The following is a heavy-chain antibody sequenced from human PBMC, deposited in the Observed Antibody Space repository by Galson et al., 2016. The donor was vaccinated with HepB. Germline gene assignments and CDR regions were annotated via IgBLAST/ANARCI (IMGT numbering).Heavy chain of an antibody. CDR2: ISSSGVTM. Sequence: SLRLSCAASGFIFSDYYMNWIRQAPGKGLEWVAYISSSGVTMFYADSVKGRFTISRDNANNSLYLRMDSLRAEDTAVYYCARALRYFDWLSPPAYWGQGTLVTVSS. D-gene: IGHD3-9*01. J-gene: IGHJ4*02. V-gene: IGHV3-11*01. CDR1: GFIFSDYY. CDR3: ARALRYFDWLSPPAY.